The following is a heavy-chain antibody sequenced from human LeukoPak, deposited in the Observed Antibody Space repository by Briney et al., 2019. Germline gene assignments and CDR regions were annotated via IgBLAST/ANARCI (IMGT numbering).Heavy chain of an antibody. D-gene: IGHD2-15*01. Sequence: SETLSLTCTVSGGSISGSTYYWGWVRQPPGKGLEWIGTIYYSGGTSYYPSLKSRVTISVDTSKNQFSLKLTSVTAADTAVYYCATQAAGGPLDYWGRGTLVTVSS. CDR3: ATQAAGGPLDY. CDR1: GGSISGSTYY. J-gene: IGHJ4*02. CDR2: IYYSGGT. V-gene: IGHV4-39*01.